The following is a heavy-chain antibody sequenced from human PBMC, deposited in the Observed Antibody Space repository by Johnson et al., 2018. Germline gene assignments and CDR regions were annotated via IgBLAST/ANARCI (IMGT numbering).Heavy chain of an antibody. CDR3: ARDSKNYDFWAGGLDG. D-gene: IGHD3/OR15-3a*01. V-gene: IGHV3-21*01. CDR2: ISRSSHDI. J-gene: IGHJ6*02. Sequence: EVQLLESGGGLVKPGGSLRLSCEASGFIFSSSSLDWVRQAPGKGLEWVASISRSSHDIYYADSVKGRFTISRDNAKNALYLQMNSLRAEDTAVYYCARDSKNYDFWAGGLDGWGQGTTVTGSS. CDR1: GFIFSSSS.